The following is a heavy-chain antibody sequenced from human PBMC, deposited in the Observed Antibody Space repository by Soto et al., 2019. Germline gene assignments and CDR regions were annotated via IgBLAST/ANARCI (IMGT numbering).Heavy chain of an antibody. CDR2: IYPGDSDT. J-gene: IGHJ6*02. Sequence: GESLKISCKGSGYRFPIYWIAWVRQMPGKGLEWMGIIYPGDSDTKYSPSFQGQVTISADKSTSTAYLQWSSLRASDTAIYYCARVDSGSYPRNYFFYGMDVWGQGXTVTVYS. V-gene: IGHV5-51*01. D-gene: IGHD1-26*01. CDR1: GYRFPIYW. CDR3: ARVDSGSYPRNYFFYGMDV.